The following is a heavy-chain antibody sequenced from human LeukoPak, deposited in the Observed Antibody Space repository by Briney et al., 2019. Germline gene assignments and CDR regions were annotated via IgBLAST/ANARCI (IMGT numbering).Heavy chain of an antibody. CDR2: IIPIFGTA. CDR1: GGTFSGYA. J-gene: IGHJ5*02. Sequence: GSSVKVSCKASGGTFSGYAISWVRQAPGQGLEWMGGIIPIFGTANYAQKFQGRVTITTDESTSTAYMELSSLRSEDTAVYYCARSVYPPAANFPSQNWFDPWGQGTLVTVSS. V-gene: IGHV1-69*05. D-gene: IGHD2-2*01. CDR3: ARSVYPPAANFPSQNWFDP.